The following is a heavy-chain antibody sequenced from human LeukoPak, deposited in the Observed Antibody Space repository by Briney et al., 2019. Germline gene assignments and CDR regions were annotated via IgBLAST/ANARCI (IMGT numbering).Heavy chain of an antibody. CDR1: GFTFGDYT. CDR3: SRDREYYYDSSGYYGY. D-gene: IGHD3-22*01. Sequence: GGSLRLSCTASGFTFGDYTMNWVRQAPGKGLEWVGFIRSKAYGGTTEYAASVKGRFTISRDDSKSIAYLQMNSLKTEDTAVYYCSRDREYYYDSSGYYGYWGQGTLVTVSS. V-gene: IGHV3-49*04. CDR2: IRSKAYGGTT. J-gene: IGHJ4*02.